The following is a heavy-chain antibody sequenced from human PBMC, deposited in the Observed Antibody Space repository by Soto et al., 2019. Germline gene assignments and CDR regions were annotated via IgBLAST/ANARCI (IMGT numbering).Heavy chain of an antibody. V-gene: IGHV4-61*01. Sequence: PSETLSLTCTVSGGSISSSSYYWSWIRQPPGKGLEWIGYIYYSGSTNYNPSLKSRVTISVDTSKNQFSLKLSSVTAADTAVYYCARVAIAGTTNWFDPWGQGTLVTVSS. CDR2: IYYSGST. CDR1: GGSISSSSYY. J-gene: IGHJ5*02. D-gene: IGHD6-13*01. CDR3: ARVAIAGTTNWFDP.